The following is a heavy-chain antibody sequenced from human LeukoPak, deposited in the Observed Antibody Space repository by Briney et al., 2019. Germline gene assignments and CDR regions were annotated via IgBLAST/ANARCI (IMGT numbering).Heavy chain of an antibody. Sequence: PSETLSLTCTVSGDSISNTIYYWGWIRQPPGKELEWIGSIYYSGTTYYRPSLKSRVTISVDTSKNQFSLNLTSVTAADTAVYHCARHRSNYIDGIYYFDHWGQGALVTVSS. CDR3: ARHRSNYIDGIYYFDH. D-gene: IGHD5-24*01. CDR1: GDSISNTIYY. V-gene: IGHV4-39*01. J-gene: IGHJ4*02. CDR2: IYYSGTT.